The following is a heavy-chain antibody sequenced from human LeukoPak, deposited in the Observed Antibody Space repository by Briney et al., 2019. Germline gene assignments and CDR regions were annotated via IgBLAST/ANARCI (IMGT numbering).Heavy chain of an antibody. CDR1: GFTFSSYA. V-gene: IGHV3-30*04. CDR2: ISYDGSNK. D-gene: IGHD3-22*01. CDR3: TSSGYYRPRVDY. J-gene: IGHJ4*02. Sequence: GGSLRLSCAASGFTFSSYAMHWVRQAPGKGLEWVAVISYDGSNKYYADSVKGRFTISRDNSKNTLYLQMNSLKTEDTAVYYCTSSGYYRPRVDYWGQGTLVTVSS.